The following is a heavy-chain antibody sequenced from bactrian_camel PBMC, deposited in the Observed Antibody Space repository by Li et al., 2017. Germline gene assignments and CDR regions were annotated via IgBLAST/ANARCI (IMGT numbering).Heavy chain of an antibody. D-gene: IGHD7*01. J-gene: IGHJ7*01. Sequence: VQLVESGGDLAQPGGSLRLSCEASGFVFSSYAMTWVRQAPGKGLEWVSAIDGNGRYTYYADSVKGRFTISRDNAKNTLYLQLNSLKTEDTAMYFCAKDLPSIYLWGKGTQVTVS. V-gene: IGHV3S31*01. CDR2: IDGNGRYT. CDR1: GFVFSSYA.